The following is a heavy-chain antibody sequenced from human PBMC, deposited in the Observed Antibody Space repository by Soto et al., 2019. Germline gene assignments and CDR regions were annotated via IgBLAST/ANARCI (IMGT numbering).Heavy chain of an antibody. D-gene: IGHD3-22*01. V-gene: IGHV4-30-2*01. CDR1: GGSISSGGYS. CDR3: ARGEYYYDSSGYRINWFDP. Sequence: SETLSLTCAVSGGSISSGGYSWSWIRQPPGKGLEWIGYIYHSGSIYYNPSLKSRVTISVDRSKNQFSLKLSSVTAADTAVYYCARGEYYYDSSGYRINWFDPWGQGTLVTVSS. CDR2: IYHSGSI. J-gene: IGHJ5*02.